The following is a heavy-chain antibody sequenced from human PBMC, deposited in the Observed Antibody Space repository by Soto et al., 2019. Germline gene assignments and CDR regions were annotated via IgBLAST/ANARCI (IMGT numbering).Heavy chain of an antibody. D-gene: IGHD5-12*01. CDR3: ARDPVEMATINYYYMDV. J-gene: IGHJ6*03. Sequence: SVKVSCKASGGTSSSYAISWVRQAPGQGLEWMGGIIPIFGTANYAQKFQGRVTITADESTSTAYMELSSLRSEDTAVYYCARDPVEMATINYYYMDVWGKGTTVTVSS. V-gene: IGHV1-69*13. CDR1: GGTSSSYA. CDR2: IIPIFGTA.